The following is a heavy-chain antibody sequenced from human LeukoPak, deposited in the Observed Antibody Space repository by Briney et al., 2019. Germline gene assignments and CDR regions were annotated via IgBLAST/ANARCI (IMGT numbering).Heavy chain of an antibody. CDR3: ASPLSGSYHDAFDI. J-gene: IGHJ3*02. D-gene: IGHD1-26*01. CDR2: IYYSGST. CDR1: GGSISSGGYY. Sequence: SSETLSLTCTVSGGSISSGGYYWSWIRQHPGKGLEWIGYIYYSGSTYYNPSLKSRVTISVDTSRNQFSLKLSSVTAADTAVYYCASPLSGSYHDAFDIWGQGTMVTVSS. V-gene: IGHV4-31*03.